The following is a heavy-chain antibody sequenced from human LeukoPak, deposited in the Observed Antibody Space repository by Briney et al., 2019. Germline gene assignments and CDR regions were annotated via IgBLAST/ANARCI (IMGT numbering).Heavy chain of an antibody. CDR2: INWSGGAT. Sequence: GGSLRLSCTASGFTFDDYAMSWVRQAPGKVLEWVSAINWSGGATNYAGSVKGRFTISRDNAKNSLYLQMNSLRAEDTAFYYCARDTHSYIYGTPNYWGQGTLVTVSS. CDR3: ARDTHSYIYGTPNY. V-gene: IGHV3-20*04. D-gene: IGHD5-18*01. J-gene: IGHJ4*02. CDR1: GFTFDDYA.